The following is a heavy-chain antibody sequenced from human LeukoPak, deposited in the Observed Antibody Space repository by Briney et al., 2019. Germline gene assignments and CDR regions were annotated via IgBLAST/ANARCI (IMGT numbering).Heavy chain of an antibody. Sequence: SQTLSDSCAISGDSVSNNSPAWNWIRQSPSRGLEWLGRTYYRSKWYNDYAVSVTSRITISPDTSKNQFSLQLKSVTPEDTAVYYCARGRSWGESGFDCWGQGTLVTVSS. D-gene: IGHD6-13*01. CDR1: GDSVSNNSPA. CDR2: TYYRSKWYN. CDR3: ARGRSWGESGFDC. J-gene: IGHJ4*02. V-gene: IGHV6-1*01.